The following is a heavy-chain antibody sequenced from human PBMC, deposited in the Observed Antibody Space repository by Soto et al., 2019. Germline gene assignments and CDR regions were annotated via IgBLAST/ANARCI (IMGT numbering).Heavy chain of an antibody. CDR2: ISTYNGKT. Sequence: ASVKVSCKASGYSFSNYGISWVRQAPGQGLEWVGWISTYNGKTNSAQKLQGRVTVTTDRSTSTTYMELRSLRPDDTGVYYCTRRYGDPSSAAGFDYWGQGTLVTVSS. D-gene: IGHD2-21*02. J-gene: IGHJ4*02. CDR3: TRRYGDPSSAAGFDY. V-gene: IGHV1-18*01. CDR1: GYSFSNYG.